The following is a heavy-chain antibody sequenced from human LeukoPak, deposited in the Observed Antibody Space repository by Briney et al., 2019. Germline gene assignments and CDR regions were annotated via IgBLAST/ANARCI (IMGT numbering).Heavy chain of an antibody. CDR1: GFTFSGYW. J-gene: IGHJ5*02. Sequence: GGSLRLSCEASGFTFSGYWMGWVRQAPGKGLEWVANISPDGSDTFYVDSVKGRFTVSRDNAKKSMFLQMNSLRAEETAVYYCVRWVLEAGMGSWGQGTLVTVSS. D-gene: IGHD6-19*01. CDR3: VRWVLEAGMGS. CDR2: ISPDGSDT. V-gene: IGHV3-7*01.